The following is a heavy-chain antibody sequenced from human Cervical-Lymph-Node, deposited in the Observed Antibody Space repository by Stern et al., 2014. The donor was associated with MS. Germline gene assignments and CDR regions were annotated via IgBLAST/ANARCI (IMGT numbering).Heavy chain of an antibody. Sequence: VQLVESGAEVKKPGSSVKVSCKASGGTFSGLAINWVRQAPGQGLEWMGGIIPILATPNYAQRFRDRVTIHAEASTSTVYMELGSLRSDDTAVYYCATPATVTGGIMDVWGQGTTVTVSS. V-gene: IGHV1-69*01. CDR2: IIPILATP. J-gene: IGHJ6*02. D-gene: IGHD4-17*01. CDR1: GGTFSGLA. CDR3: ATPATVTGGIMDV.